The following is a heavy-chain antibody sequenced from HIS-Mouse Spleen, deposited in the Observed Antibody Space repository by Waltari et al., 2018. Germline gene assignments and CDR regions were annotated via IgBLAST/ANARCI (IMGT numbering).Heavy chain of an antibody. V-gene: IGHV4-39*07. CDR3: ARDDWGAFDI. CDR2: IYYSGST. CDR1: GGSISSSSYY. J-gene: IGHJ3*02. D-gene: IGHD7-27*01. Sequence: QLQLQESGPGLVKPSETLSLTCTVSGGSISSSSYYWGWIRQPPGKGLEWIGSIYYSGSTYYHPSLKSRVTISVDTSKNQFSLKLSSVTAADTAVYYCARDDWGAFDIWGQGTMVTVSS.